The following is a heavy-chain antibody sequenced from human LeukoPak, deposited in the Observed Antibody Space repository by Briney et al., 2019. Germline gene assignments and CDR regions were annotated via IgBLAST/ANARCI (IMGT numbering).Heavy chain of an antibody. CDR3: AILTSPNYYDSSGYYSDKAPFDY. Sequence: ALVKVSCKASGYTFTGYYMHWVRQAPGQGLEWMGWINPNSGGTNYAQKFQGRVTMTRDTSISTAYMELSRPRSDDTAVYYCAILTSPNYYDSSGYYSDKAPFDYWGQGTLVTVSS. V-gene: IGHV1-2*02. CDR1: GYTFTGYY. J-gene: IGHJ4*02. CDR2: INPNSGGT. D-gene: IGHD3-22*01.